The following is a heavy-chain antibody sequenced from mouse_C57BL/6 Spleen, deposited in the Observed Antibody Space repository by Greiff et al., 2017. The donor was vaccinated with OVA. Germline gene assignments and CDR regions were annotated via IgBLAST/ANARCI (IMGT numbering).Heavy chain of an antibody. CDR2: ISSGGSYT. V-gene: IGHV5-6*01. Sequence: EVMLVESGGDLVKPGGSLKLSCAASGFTFSSYGMSWVRQTPDKRLEWVATISSGGSYTYYPDSVKGRFTISRDNAKNTLYLQMGSLKSEDTAMYYCARMDYWGQGTSVTVAS. CDR1: GFTFSSYG. J-gene: IGHJ4*01. CDR3: ARMDY.